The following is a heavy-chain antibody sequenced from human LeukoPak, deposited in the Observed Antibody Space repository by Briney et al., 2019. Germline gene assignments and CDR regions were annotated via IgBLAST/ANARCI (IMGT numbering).Heavy chain of an antibody. V-gene: IGHV3-30-3*01. J-gene: IGHJ4*02. Sequence: GRSLRLSCAASGFTFSSYAMHWVRQAPGKGLEWVAVISYDGSNKYYADSVKGRFTISRDNSKNTLYLQMNSLRAEDTAVYYCARDESPYGDLIDYWGQGTLVTVSS. CDR3: ARDESPYGDLIDY. CDR1: GFTFSSYA. CDR2: ISYDGSNK. D-gene: IGHD4-17*01.